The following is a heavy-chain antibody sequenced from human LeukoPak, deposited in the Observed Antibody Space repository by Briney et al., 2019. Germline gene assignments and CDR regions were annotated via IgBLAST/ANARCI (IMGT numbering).Heavy chain of an antibody. V-gene: IGHV1-69*04. CDR2: IIPILGIA. CDR3: ARAAGRGYSYGSYDY. CDR1: GGTFSSYA. Sequence: SVKVSCKASGGTFSSYAISWVRQAPGQGPEWMGRIIPILGIANYAQKFQGRVTITADKSTSTAYMELSSLRSEDTAVYYCARAAGRGYSYGSYDYWGQGTLVTVSS. D-gene: IGHD5-18*01. J-gene: IGHJ4*02.